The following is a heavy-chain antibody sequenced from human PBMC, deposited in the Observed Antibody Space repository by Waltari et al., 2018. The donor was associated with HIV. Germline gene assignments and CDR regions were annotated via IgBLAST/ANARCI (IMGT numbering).Heavy chain of an antibody. V-gene: IGHV3-30-3*01. J-gene: IGHJ4*02. CDR1: GFTFNPYA. CDR2: ISWDGSNK. D-gene: IGHD3-22*01. CDR3: GREGDYYDSSPFDY. Sequence: QVQLVESGGGVVQPGRSLRLSCAASGFTFNPYAMHWVRQAPGEGLEWVAVISWDGSNKHYADSVKGRCTISRDNSRNSLYLQMSSLRAEDTAVYYCGREGDYYDSSPFDYWGQGTLVTVSS.